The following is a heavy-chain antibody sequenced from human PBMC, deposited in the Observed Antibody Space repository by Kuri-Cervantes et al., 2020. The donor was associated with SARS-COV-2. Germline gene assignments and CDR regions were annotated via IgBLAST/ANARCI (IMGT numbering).Heavy chain of an antibody. CDR2: ISSSSSYI. CDR1: GFTFSSYS. V-gene: IGHV3-21*01. D-gene: IGHD3-16*01. J-gene: IGHJ4*02. CDR3: APRGEGSGFDY. Sequence: GESLKISCAASGFTFSSYSMNWVRQAPGKGLEWVSSISSSSSYIYYADSVKGRFTISRDNAKNSLYLQMNSLRAEDTAVYYCAPRGEGSGFDYWGQGTLVTVSS.